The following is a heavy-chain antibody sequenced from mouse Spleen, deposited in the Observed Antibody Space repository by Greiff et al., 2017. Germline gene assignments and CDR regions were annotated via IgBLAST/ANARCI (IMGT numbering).Heavy chain of an antibody. Sequence: QVQLQQSGAELVRPGTSVKLSCKASGYTFTSYWMHWVKQRPGQGLEWIGVIDPSDSYTNYNQKFKGKATLTVDTSSSTAYMQLSSLTSEDSAVYYCARPYDGSHWYFDVWGAGTTVTVSS. CDR3: ARPYDGSHWYFDV. V-gene: IGHV1-59*01. CDR1: GYTFTSYW. CDR2: IDPSDSYT. J-gene: IGHJ1*01. D-gene: IGHD2-10*01.